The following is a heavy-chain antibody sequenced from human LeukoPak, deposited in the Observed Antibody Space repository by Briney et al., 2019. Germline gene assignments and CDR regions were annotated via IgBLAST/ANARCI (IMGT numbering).Heavy chain of an antibody. CDR1: GGSISSSNW. CDR3: ARMASRKYYYDSSGSEAFDI. V-gene: IGHV4-4*02. D-gene: IGHD3-22*01. CDR2: IYHSGST. J-gene: IGHJ3*02. Sequence: NPSETLSLTCAVSGGSISSSNWWSWVRQPPGKGLEWIGEIYHSGSTNYNPSLKSRVTISVDKSKNQFSLKLSSVTAADTAVYYCARMASRKYYYDSSGSEAFDIWGQGTMVTVSS.